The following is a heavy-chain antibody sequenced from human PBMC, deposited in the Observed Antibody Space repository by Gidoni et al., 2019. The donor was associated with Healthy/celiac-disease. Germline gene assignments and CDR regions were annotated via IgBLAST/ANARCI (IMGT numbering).Heavy chain of an antibody. D-gene: IGHD3-22*01. CDR2: ISAYNGNT. CDR3: ARAGSAASTYYYDSSGYYGDY. CDR1: GYTFTSYG. V-gene: IGHV1-18*01. J-gene: IGHJ4*02. Sequence: QVQLVQSGAEVKKPGASVKVSCKASGYTFTSYGISWVRQAPGHGLEWMGWISAYNGNTNYAQKLQGRVTMTTDTSTSTAYMELRSLRSDDTAVYYCARAGSAASTYYYDSSGYYGDYWGQGTLVTVSS.